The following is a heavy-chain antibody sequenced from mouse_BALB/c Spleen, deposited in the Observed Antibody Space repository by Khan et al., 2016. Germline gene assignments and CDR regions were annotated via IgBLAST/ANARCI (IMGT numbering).Heavy chain of an antibody. D-gene: IGHD2-14*01. Sequence: EVQLQESGPSLVKPSQTLSLTCSVTGDSITSGYWNWIRKFPGNKLEYMGYISYSGSTYYNPSLKSRISITRDTSKNQYYLQLNSVTTEDTATYYCARYRYDRKTFAYWGQGTLVTVSA. CDR2: ISYSGST. J-gene: IGHJ3*01. V-gene: IGHV3-8*02. CDR1: GDSITSGY. CDR3: ARYRYDRKTFAY.